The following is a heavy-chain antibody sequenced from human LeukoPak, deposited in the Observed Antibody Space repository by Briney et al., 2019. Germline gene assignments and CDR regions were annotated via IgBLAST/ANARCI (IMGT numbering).Heavy chain of an antibody. J-gene: IGHJ4*02. V-gene: IGHV3-23*01. CDR1: GFTVSSCA. CDR3: AKDRDY. CDR2: ISESGDAT. Sequence: PGGSLRLSCAASGFTVSSCAMSWLRQAPGKGLEWVSAISESGDATYYADSVRGRFTISRDNSKNTLYLQMNRLRVDDTAIYYCAKDRDYWGQGTLVTVSS.